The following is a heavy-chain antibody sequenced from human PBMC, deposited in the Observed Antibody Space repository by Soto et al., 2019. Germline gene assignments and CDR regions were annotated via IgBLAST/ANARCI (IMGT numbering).Heavy chain of an antibody. CDR1: GFTFSSYS. J-gene: IGHJ4*02. D-gene: IGHD2-15*01. CDR3: ASSELYCSGGSCFFDY. CDR2: ISSSSSYI. V-gene: IGHV3-21*01. Sequence: EVQLVESGGGLVKPGGSLRLSCAASGFTFSSYSMNWVRQAPGKGLEWVSSISSSSSYIYYADSVKGRFTISRDNDKNSQYLQMNGLRAEDTAVYYCASSELYCSGGSCFFDYWGQGTLVTVSS.